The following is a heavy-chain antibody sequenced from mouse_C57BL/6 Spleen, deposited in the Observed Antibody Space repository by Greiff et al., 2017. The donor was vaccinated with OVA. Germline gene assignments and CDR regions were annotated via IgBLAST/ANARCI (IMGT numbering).Heavy chain of an antibody. CDR2: INPNNGGT. D-gene: IGHD2-4*01. V-gene: IGHV1-26*01. J-gene: IGHJ3*01. CDR1: GYTFTDYY. CDR3: ARERDYPAWFAY. Sequence: EVQLQQSGPELVKPGASVKISCKASGYTFTDYYMNWVKQSHGKSLEWIGDINPNNGGTSYNQKFKGKATLTVDKSSSTAYMELRSLTSEDSAVYYCARERDYPAWFAYWGQVTLVTVSA.